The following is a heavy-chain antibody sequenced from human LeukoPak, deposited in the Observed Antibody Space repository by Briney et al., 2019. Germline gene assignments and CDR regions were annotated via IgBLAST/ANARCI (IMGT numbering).Heavy chain of an antibody. CDR3: ARGILYSSSWRYAFDI. V-gene: IGHV1-69*13. CDR2: IIPIFGTA. CDR1: GGTFSSYA. J-gene: IGHJ3*02. Sequence: SVTVSCKASGGTFSSYAISWVRQAPGQGLEWMGGIIPIFGTANYAQKFQGRVTITADESTSTAYMELSSLRSEDTAVYYCARGILYSSSWRYAFDIWGQGTMVTVSS. D-gene: IGHD6-13*01.